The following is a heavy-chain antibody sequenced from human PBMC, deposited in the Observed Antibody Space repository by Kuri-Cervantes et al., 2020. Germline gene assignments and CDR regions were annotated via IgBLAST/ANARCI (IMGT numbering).Heavy chain of an antibody. CDR1: GYTFTSYY. CDR2: TDTSGGST. V-gene: IGHV1-46*01. J-gene: IGHJ4*02. D-gene: IGHD2-15*01. Sequence: ASVKVSCKASGYTFTSYYIHWVRQTPGQGLEWMGITDTSGGSTSAAQKVQGRVTMSRDSSTSTIYMELSSLSAENAAVYYCSSAHLIIYLLKNWGQGTLVTVSS. CDR3: SSAHLIIYLLKN.